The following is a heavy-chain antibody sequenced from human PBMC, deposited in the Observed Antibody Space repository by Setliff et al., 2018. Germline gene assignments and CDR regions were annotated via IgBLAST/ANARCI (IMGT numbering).Heavy chain of an antibody. Sequence: GGSLRLSCAASGFRISFREYWMFWVRQAPGKGLEWVARIDKDGSSTVYADSVKGRFTISRDNVKKMLYLQMDSLRTEDTAFYYCTRDSIYSSGWYASGHWGQGTLVTVSS. CDR2: IDKDGSST. CDR3: TRDSIYSSGWYASGH. CDR1: GFRISFREYW. J-gene: IGHJ4*02. V-gene: IGHV3-74*01. D-gene: IGHD6-19*01.